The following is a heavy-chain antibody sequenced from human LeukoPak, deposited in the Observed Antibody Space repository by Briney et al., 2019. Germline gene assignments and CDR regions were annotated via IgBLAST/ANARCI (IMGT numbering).Heavy chain of an antibody. D-gene: IGHD2-2*01. CDR2: IIPIFGTA. CDR3: ARTPAERMAEIVVIPGSFGDY. Sequence: SVKVSCKASGGTFSSYAISWVRQAPGQGLEWMGGIIPIFGTANYAQKFQGRVTITADESTSTAYMELSGLRSEDTAVYYCARTPAERMAEIVVIPGSFGDYWGQGTLVTVSS. V-gene: IGHV1-69*13. J-gene: IGHJ4*02. CDR1: GGTFSSYA.